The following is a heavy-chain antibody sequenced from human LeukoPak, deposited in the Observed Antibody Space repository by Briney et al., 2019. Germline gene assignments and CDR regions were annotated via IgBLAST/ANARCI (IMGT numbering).Heavy chain of an antibody. J-gene: IGHJ4*02. D-gene: IGHD6-13*01. CDR1: GAFINSTKW. CDR2: IYHSGGT. CDR3: ARGSTWSDY. Sequence: PSETLSLTCAVSGAFINSTKWWTWVRQPPGKGLEWIGEIYHSGGTNYNPSLKSRVTISADKSRNQFSLKLNSVTAADTAVYYCARGSTWSDYWGQGTLVTVSS. V-gene: IGHV4-4*02.